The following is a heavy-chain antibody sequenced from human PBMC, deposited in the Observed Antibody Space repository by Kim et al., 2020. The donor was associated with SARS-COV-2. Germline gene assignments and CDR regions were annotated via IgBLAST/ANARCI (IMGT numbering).Heavy chain of an antibody. J-gene: IGHJ6*04. CDR1: GFTFSDYY. CDR3: ARVGYDYVWGSYRDYYYYYVMDV. V-gene: IGHV3-11*05. CDR2: ISSSSSYT. Sequence: GGSLRLSCAASGFTFSDYYMSWIHQAPGKGLEWVSYISSSSSYTNYADSVKGRFTISRDNAKNSLYLQMNSLRAEDTAVYYCARVGYDYVWGSYRDYYYYYVMDVWGKGTTVTVSS. D-gene: IGHD3-16*02.